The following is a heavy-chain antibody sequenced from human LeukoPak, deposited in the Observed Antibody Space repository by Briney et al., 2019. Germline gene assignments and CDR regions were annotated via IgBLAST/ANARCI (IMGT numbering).Heavy chain of an antibody. CDR2: IYYSGST. J-gene: IGHJ5*02. CDR1: GGSISSGGYY. CDR3: ARGWAARSWFDP. Sequence: SQTLSLTCTVSGGSISSGGYYWSWIRQPPGKGLEWIGSIYYSGSTYYDPSLKSRVTISVDTSKNQFSLKLSPVTAADTAVYYCARGWAARSWFDPWGQGTLVTVSS. V-gene: IGHV4-39*01. D-gene: IGHD6-6*01.